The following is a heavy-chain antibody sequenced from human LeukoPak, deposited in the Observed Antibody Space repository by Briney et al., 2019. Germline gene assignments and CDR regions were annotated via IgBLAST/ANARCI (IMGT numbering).Heavy chain of an antibody. V-gene: IGHV4-39*01. J-gene: IGHJ6*02. CDR3: VSYYDFWSGYYRGTGMDV. CDR2: IYFSGST. CDR1: GGSISSSSYY. D-gene: IGHD3-3*01. Sequence: SETLSLTCTVSGGSISSSSYYWGWIRQPPGKGLEWIGSIYFSGSTYYNPSLKSRVTISVYTSKNQFSLKLSSVTASDTAVYYCVSYYDFWSGYYRGTGMDVWGQGTTVTVSS.